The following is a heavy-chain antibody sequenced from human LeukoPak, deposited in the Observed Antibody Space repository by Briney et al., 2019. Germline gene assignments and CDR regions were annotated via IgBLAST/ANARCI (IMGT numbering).Heavy chain of an antibody. V-gene: IGHV4-34*01. D-gene: IGHD6-13*01. CDR2: INHSGST. CDR1: DGSFSGYY. J-gene: IGHJ6*02. Sequence: SETLSLTCAVYDGSFSGYYWSWIRQPPGKGLEWIGEINHSGSTNYNPSLKSRVTISVDTSKNQFSLKLSSVTAADTAVYYCAREGEGLAAAGRLLYGMDVWGQGTRSPSP. CDR3: AREGEGLAAAGRLLYGMDV.